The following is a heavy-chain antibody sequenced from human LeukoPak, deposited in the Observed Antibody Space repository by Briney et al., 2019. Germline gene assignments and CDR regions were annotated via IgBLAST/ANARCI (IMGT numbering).Heavy chain of an antibody. V-gene: IGHV4-4*02. CDR1: GGSISSSNW. CDR2: IYHSGST. CDR3: GSFGPMLGYCSSTSCQDY. J-gene: IGHJ4*02. Sequence: SETLSLTCAVSGGSISSSNWWSWVREPPGKGLEWIGEIYHSGSTNYNPSLKSRVTISVDKSKNQFSLKLSSVTAADTAVYYCGSFGPMLGYCSSTSCQDYWGQGTLVTVSS. D-gene: IGHD2-2*01.